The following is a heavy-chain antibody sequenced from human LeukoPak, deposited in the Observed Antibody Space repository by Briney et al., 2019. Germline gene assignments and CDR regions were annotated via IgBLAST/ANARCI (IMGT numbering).Heavy chain of an antibody. V-gene: IGHV3-11*04. D-gene: IGHD6-25*01. J-gene: IGHJ4*02. Sequence: KTGGSLRLSCAASGFTVSSNYMSWVRQAPGKGLEWVSYISSSGSTIYYADSVKGRFTISRDTAKNSLHLHMNTLRAEDTAVYYCARDPGYWSVYYFDYWGQGTLVTVSS. CDR2: ISSSGSTI. CDR1: GFTVSSNY. CDR3: ARDPGYWSVYYFDY.